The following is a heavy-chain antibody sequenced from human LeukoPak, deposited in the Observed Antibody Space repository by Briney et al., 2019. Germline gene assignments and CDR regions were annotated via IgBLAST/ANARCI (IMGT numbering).Heavy chain of an antibody. CDR3: ARPLDVYYYMDV. V-gene: IGHV3-7*01. D-gene: IGHD1-1*01. Sequence: PGGSLRLSCAASGFTFSSYWMTWVRPAPGKGLEWVANLKEDGNEKYYVDSVKGRFTISRDNAKNSLYLQMNSLRAEDTAVYYCARPLDVYYYMDVWGKGTTVTVSS. CDR2: LKEDGNEK. J-gene: IGHJ6*03. CDR1: GFTFSSYW.